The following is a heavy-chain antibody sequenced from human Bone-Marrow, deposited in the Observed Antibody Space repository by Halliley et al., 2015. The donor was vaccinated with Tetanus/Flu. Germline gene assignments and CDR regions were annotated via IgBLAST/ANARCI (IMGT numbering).Heavy chain of an antibody. D-gene: IGHD6-19*01. CDR3: ARLGTSGWHIDY. Sequence: DGFGYFYSSGSPPYTPSQKSRVTIPVAPSKNHFSLWRSSVTAADTAVYYCARLGTSGWHIDYWGQGTLVTVSS. V-gene: IGHV4-59*08. J-gene: IGHJ4*02. CDR2: FYSSGSP.